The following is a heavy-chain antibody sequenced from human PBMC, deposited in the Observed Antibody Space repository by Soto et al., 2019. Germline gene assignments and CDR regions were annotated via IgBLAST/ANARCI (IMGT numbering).Heavy chain of an antibody. J-gene: IGHJ4*02. CDR1: GDTISTGGYT. D-gene: IGHD3-3*01. V-gene: IGHV4-30-2*03. Sequence: SETLSLTCDVSGDTISTGGYTWAWIRQPPGKALEWIGHTYHSGNTYYNPSLKGRVTISLDTSKNQFSLRLNSVTAADTAVYYCARSSIKPQVFMYPFDSWSQGTLVTVSS. CDR3: ARSSIKPQVFMYPFDS. CDR2: TYHSGNT.